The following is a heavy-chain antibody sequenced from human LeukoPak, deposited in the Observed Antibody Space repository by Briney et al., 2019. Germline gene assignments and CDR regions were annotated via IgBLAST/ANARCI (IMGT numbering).Heavy chain of an antibody. CDR1: GFTFSSYA. Sequence: GGSLRLSCAASGFTFSSYAMHWVRRAPGKGLEWVAVISYDGSNKYYADSVEGRFTISRDNSKNTLYLQMNSLRAEDTAVYYCARRRDFIDYWGQGTLVTVSS. CDR3: ARRRDFIDY. J-gene: IGHJ4*02. CDR2: ISYDGSNK. D-gene: IGHD3/OR15-3a*01. V-gene: IGHV3-30*04.